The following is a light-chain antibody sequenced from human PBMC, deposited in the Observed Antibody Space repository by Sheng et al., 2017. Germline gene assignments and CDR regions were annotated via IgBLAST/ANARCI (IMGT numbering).Light chain of an antibody. CDR1: QSVSSY. Sequence: EIVMTQSPATLSVSPGESATLSCRASQSVSSYLAWYQQKPGQPPRLLIYDASNRATGIPARFSGSGSGTDFTLTISSLEPEDFAIYYCQQRSQWPLTFGGGTKVEIK. J-gene: IGKJ4*01. CDR2: DAS. V-gene: IGKV3-11*01. CDR3: QQRSQWPLT.